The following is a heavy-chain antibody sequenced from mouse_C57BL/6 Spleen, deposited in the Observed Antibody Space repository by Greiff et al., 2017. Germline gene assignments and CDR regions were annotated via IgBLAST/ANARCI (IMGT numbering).Heavy chain of an antibody. CDR2: IDPNSGGT. J-gene: IGHJ3*01. V-gene: IGHV1-72*01. Sequence: QVQLPQPGAELVKPGASVKLFCKASGYTFPSYWMHWVKQRPGRGLEWIGRIDPNSGGTKNNEKFKGKATLTVDKPTGTAYMQLSSLTSEDSAVDYCASSSTAQATPFAYWGQGTLVTVSA. CDR1: GYTFPSYW. CDR3: ASSSTAQATPFAY. D-gene: IGHD3-2*02.